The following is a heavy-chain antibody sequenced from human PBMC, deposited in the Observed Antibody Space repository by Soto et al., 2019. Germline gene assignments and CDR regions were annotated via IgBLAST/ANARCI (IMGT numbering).Heavy chain of an antibody. J-gene: IGHJ5*02. CDR3: AHSLIGYYYDSSGSNWFDP. CDR1: GFSLSTSGVG. Sequence: SGPTLVNPTQTLTLTCNLSGFSLSTSGVGVGWIRQPPGKALEWLALIYWDDDKRYSPSLKSRLTITKDTSKNQVVLTMTNMDPVDTATYYCAHSLIGYYYDSSGSNWFDPWGQGTLVTVSS. CDR2: IYWDDDK. D-gene: IGHD3-22*01. V-gene: IGHV2-5*02.